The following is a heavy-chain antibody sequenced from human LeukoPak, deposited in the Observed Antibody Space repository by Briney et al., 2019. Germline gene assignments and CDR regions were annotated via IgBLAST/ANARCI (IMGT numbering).Heavy chain of an antibody. J-gene: IGHJ4*02. D-gene: IGHD2-8*01. CDR1: GGSISSYY. CDR2: IYYSGST. Sequence: WETLSLPCTVSGGSISSYYWTWIRQPPGKGLEWIGYIYYSGSTNYNPSLKSRVTISVDTSKNQFSLKLSSVTAADTPVYYCASVPGVEGREGDYFDYCGQGNLVTVSS. V-gene: IGHV4-59*12. CDR3: ASVPGVEGREGDYFDY.